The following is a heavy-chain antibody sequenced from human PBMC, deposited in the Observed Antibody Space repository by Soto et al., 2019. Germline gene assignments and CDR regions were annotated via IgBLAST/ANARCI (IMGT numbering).Heavy chain of an antibody. CDR1: GFTFSGYA. Sequence: QVQLVEPGGGVVQPGRSLRLSCAESGFTFSGYAMHWVRQAPGKGREWVAVIGDDGNNKYYADSVKGRFTISRDNSKNRLFLQMSSLRAEDTAVYYCARAGGYSSGEQTFDYWGQGTLVTVSS. CDR3: ARAGGYSSGEQTFDY. J-gene: IGHJ4*02. V-gene: IGHV3-33*01. CDR2: IGDDGNNK. D-gene: IGHD5-18*01.